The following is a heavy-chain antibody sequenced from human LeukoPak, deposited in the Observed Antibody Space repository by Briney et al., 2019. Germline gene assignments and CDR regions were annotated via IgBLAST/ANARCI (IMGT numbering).Heavy chain of an antibody. CDR3: GQHGFYFNY. Sequence: SQTLSLSCAISGNSVSSNSAAWHWIKQSPSKGLEWLGRAYDRSKWYNDYAASGTKRITINPETSKNQFSMQLNAVNPEDTDVYYGGQHGFYFNYWGRGILVTVSS. CDR1: GNSVSSNSAA. D-gene: IGHD6-13*01. CDR2: AYDRSKWYN. J-gene: IGHJ4*02. V-gene: IGHV6-1*01.